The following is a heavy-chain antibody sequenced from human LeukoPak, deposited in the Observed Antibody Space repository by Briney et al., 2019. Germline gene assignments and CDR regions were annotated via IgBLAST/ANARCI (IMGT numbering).Heavy chain of an antibody. V-gene: IGHV1-69*13. D-gene: IGHD3-10*01. CDR2: IIPIFGTA. CDR1: GGTFSSYA. J-gene: IGHJ3*02. Sequence: GASVKVSCKASGGTFSSYAISWVRQAPGQGLEWMGGIIPIFGTANYAQKFQGRVTITADESTSTAYMELSSLRSDDTAVYYCARNLWFGESSDAFDMWGQGTMVTVSS. CDR3: ARNLWFGESSDAFDM.